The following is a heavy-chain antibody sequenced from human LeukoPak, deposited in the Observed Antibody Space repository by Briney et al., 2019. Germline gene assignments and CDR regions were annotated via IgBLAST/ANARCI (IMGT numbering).Heavy chain of an antibody. CDR3: ATNRHGDYVGRYYYMDV. D-gene: IGHD4-17*01. CDR2: IIPIFGTA. V-gene: IGHV1-69*06. CDR1: GGTFSSYA. J-gene: IGHJ6*03. Sequence: SVKVSCKASGGTFSSYAISWVRQAPGQGLEWMGGIIPIFGTANYAQKFQGRVTITADKSTSTAYMELSSLRSEDTAVYYCATNRHGDYVGRYYYMDVWGKGTTVTVSS.